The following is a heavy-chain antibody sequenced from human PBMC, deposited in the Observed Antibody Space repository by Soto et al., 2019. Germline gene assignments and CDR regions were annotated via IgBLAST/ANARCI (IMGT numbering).Heavy chain of an antibody. CDR3: ARDRTVVVPAAIPYVDV. V-gene: IGHV4-4*02. J-gene: IGHJ6*02. Sequence: QVLLQESGPGLVKPSGTLSLTCGVSGDSINSSNWWSWVRQPPGKGLEWIGEIDHSGTINSNPSLKSRISISLDKSKNQFSLRLNSVTAADTAVYFCARDRTVVVPAAIPYVDVWGQGTTVTVSS. CDR2: IDHSGTI. D-gene: IGHD2-15*01. CDR1: GDSINSSNW.